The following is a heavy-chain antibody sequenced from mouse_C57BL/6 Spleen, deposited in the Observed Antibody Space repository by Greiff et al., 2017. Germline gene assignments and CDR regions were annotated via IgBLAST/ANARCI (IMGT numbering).Heavy chain of an antibody. CDR3: AGYYYGSSPFAY. J-gene: IGHJ3*01. Sequence: QVQLQQSGAELARPGASVKLSCKASGYTFTSYGISWVKQRTGQGLEWIGEIYPRSGNTYYNEKFKGKATLTADKSSSTAYMELRSLTSEDAAVYFCAGYYYGSSPFAYWGQGTLVTVSA. V-gene: IGHV1-81*01. CDR2: IYPRSGNT. CDR1: GYTFTSYG. D-gene: IGHD1-1*01.